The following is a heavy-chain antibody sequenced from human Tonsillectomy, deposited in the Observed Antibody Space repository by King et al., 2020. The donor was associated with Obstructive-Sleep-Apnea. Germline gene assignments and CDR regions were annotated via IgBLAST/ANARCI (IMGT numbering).Heavy chain of an antibody. CDR2: TYYRSKWYN. Sequence: VQLQQSGPGLVKPSQTLSVTCAISGDSVSSNSAAWNWIRQSPSRGLEWLGRTYYRSKWYNDYALSVRGRITITLDTSKNQFSLQLNSVTPEDTAVYYCARAIHLLFPNWDGYYYGPPNYFDCGGQGTLVTVSS. CDR1: GDSVSSNSAA. V-gene: IGHV6-1*01. D-gene: IGHD5-24*01. CDR3: ARAIHLLFPNWDGYYYGPPNYFDC. J-gene: IGHJ4*02.